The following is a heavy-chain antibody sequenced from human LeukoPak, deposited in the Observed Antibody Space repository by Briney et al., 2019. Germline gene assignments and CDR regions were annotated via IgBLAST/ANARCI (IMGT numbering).Heavy chain of an antibody. CDR1: GDSISSGSYY. Sequence: PSETLSLTCTVSGDSISSGSYYWSWIRQPAGKGLEWIGRIYTSGSTNYNPSLKSRVTISVDTSKNQFSLKLSSVTAADTAVYYCAREKAAGCYFDYWGQGTLVTVSS. J-gene: IGHJ4*02. CDR3: AREKAAGCYFDY. CDR2: IYTSGST. D-gene: IGHD6-13*01. V-gene: IGHV4-61*02.